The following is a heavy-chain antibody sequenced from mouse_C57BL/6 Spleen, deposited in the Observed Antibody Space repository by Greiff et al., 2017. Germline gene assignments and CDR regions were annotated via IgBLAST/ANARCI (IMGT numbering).Heavy chain of an antibody. Sequence: QVQLQQSGPGLVAPSQSLSITCTVSGFSLTSYAISWVRQPPGQGLEWLGVIWTGGGTNYNSALKSRLSISKDNSKSQVFLIMNSLQTDDTARYYCARVSGGVYPYAMDYWGQGTSVTVSS. V-gene: IGHV2-9-1*01. CDR2: IWTGGGT. CDR1: GFSLTSYA. J-gene: IGHJ4*01. D-gene: IGHD4-1*01. CDR3: ARVSGGVYPYAMDY.